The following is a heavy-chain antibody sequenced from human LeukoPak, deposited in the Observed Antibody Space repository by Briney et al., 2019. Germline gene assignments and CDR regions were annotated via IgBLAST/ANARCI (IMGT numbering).Heavy chain of an antibody. CDR2: MNSDGSST. D-gene: IGHD4-17*01. V-gene: IGHV3-74*01. Sequence: GGSLRLSCAASGFTFSNHWLHWVRQAPGKGLVWVSRMNSDGSSTTYADSVKGRFTISRDNAKNALYLQMSSLRAEDTAVYHCAREAFNYGDHYFDYWGQGTLVTVSS. CDR3: AREAFNYGDHYFDY. CDR1: GFTFSNHW. J-gene: IGHJ4*02.